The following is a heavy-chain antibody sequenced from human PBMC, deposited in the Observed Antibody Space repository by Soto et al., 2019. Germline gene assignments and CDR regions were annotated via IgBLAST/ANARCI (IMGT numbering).Heavy chain of an antibody. D-gene: IGHD6-19*01. CDR1: GFTFSSYA. CDR2: ISYDGSNK. CDR3: ARDQVAGNYYYYYGMDV. V-gene: IGHV3-30-3*01. J-gene: IGHJ6*02. Sequence: PVGSLRLSCAASGFTFSSYAMHWVRQAPGKGLEWVAVISYDGSNKYYADSVKGRFTISRDNSKNTLYLQMNSLRAEDTAVYYCARDQVAGNYYYYYGMDVWGQGTTVTV.